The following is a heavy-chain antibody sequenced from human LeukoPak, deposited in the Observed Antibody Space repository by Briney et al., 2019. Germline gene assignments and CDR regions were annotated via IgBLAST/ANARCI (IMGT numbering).Heavy chain of an antibody. D-gene: IGHD6-19*01. CDR3: AREGPRSKGSGGAAFHI. J-gene: IGHJ3*02. CDR1: GYTFTDYY. CDR2: INPNSGGT. Sequence: ASVKVSCKASGYTFTDYYMHWVRQAPGQGLEWLGWINPNSGGTNYPPKFQGRLTMTRDMSISTAYMELTRLTSDDTAVYYCAREGPRSKGSGGAAFHIWGQGTMVTVSS. V-gene: IGHV1-2*02.